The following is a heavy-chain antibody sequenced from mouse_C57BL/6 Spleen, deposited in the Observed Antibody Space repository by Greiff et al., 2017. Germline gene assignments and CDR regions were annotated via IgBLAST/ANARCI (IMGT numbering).Heavy chain of an antibody. D-gene: IGHD3-2*02. Sequence: VKLQQSGAELVRPGASVTLSCKASGYTFTDYEMHWVKQTPVHGLEWIGAIDPETGGTAYNQKFKGKAMLTADKSSSTAYMELRSLTSEDSAVYYCTRSKTAQATFWFAYWGQGTLVTVSA. V-gene: IGHV1-15*01. CDR1: GYTFTDYE. CDR2: IDPETGGT. J-gene: IGHJ3*01. CDR3: TRSKTAQATFWFAY.